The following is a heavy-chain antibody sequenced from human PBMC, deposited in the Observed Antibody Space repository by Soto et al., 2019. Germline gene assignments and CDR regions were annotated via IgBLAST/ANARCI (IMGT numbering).Heavy chain of an antibody. D-gene: IGHD6-19*01. J-gene: IGHJ6*02. CDR3: ERAHSNGWPINYYYYYGMDV. CDR1: GFTFSSYS. V-gene: IGHV3-21*01. Sequence: EVQLVESGGGLVKPGGSLRLSCAASGFTFSSYSMNWVRQAPGKGLEWVSSISSSSSYIYYADSVKGRFTISRDNAKNSLYQQKNSLRAKETDLYYCERAHSNGWPINYYYYYGMDVWGQGTTVTVSS. CDR2: ISSSSSYI.